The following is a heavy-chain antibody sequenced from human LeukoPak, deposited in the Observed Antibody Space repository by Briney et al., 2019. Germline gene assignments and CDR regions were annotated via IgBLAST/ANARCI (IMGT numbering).Heavy chain of an antibody. CDR3: ARRLRYGAFDI. CDR2: IHHSGST. CDR1: GGSISSRNW. D-gene: IGHD3-9*01. J-gene: IGHJ3*02. V-gene: IGHV4-4*02. Sequence: SETLSLTCAVSGGSISSRNWWSWVRQPPGKGLEWIAVIHHSGSTNYNPSLKSRVTISVDTSKNQFSLKLSSVTAADTAVYYCARRLRYGAFDIWGQGTMVTVSS.